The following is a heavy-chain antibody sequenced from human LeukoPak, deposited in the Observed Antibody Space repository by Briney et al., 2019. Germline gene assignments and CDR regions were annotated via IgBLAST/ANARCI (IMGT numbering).Heavy chain of an antibody. J-gene: IGHJ4*02. CDR2: IYPGDSDT. CDR1: GYSFTSYW. Sequence: GESLKISCKGSGYSFTSYWIGWVRQMPGKGLEWMGIIYPGDSDTRYSLSFQGQVTISTDKSISTAYLQWSSLKASDTAMYYCARGPVHYYGSGSYFDYWGQGTLVTVSS. CDR3: ARGPVHYYGSGSYFDY. V-gene: IGHV5-51*01. D-gene: IGHD3-10*01.